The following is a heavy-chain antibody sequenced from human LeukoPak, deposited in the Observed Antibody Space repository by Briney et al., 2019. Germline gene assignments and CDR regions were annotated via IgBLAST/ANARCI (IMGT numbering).Heavy chain of an antibody. CDR3: ARREGVVTHFDY. D-gene: IGHD2-15*01. V-gene: IGHV4-59*08. Sequence: PSETLSLTCTVSGGSISSYYWSWIRQPPGKGLEWIGYIYYSGSTNYNPSLKSRVTISVDTSKNQFSLKLTSVTAADTAVYYCARREGVVTHFDYWGQGALATVSS. CDR1: GGSISSYY. J-gene: IGHJ4*02. CDR2: IYYSGST.